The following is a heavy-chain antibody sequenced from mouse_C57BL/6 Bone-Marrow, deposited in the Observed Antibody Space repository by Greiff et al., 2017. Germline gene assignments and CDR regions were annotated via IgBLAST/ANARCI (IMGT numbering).Heavy chain of an antibody. CDR2: IYPGSGST. J-gene: IGHJ1*03. CDR3: ARPYYSNYWYFDV. V-gene: IGHV1-55*01. CDR1: GYTFTSYW. D-gene: IGHD2-5*01. Sequence: QVQLQQPGAELVKPGASVKMSCKASGYTFTSYWITWVKQRPGQGLEWIGDIYPGSGSTNYNEKFKSKATRTVDTSSSTAYRQLSSLTSEGSAVYYCARPYYSNYWYFDVWGTGTTVTVSS.